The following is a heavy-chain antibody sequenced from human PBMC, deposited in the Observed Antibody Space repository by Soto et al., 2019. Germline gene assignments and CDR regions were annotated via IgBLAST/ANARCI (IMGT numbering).Heavy chain of an antibody. D-gene: IGHD2-15*01. V-gene: IGHV3-23*01. J-gene: IGHJ4*02. CDR3: AKDGRGYCSGGSCYSKTPSYYFDY. Sequence: GGSLSLSCAASGFTFISYAMSWVRQAPGKGLEWVSAISGSGGSTYYADSVKGRFTISRDNSKNTLYLQMNSLRAEDTAVYYCAKDGRGYCSGGSCYSKTPSYYFDYWGQGTLVTVSS. CDR1: GFTFISYA. CDR2: ISGSGGST.